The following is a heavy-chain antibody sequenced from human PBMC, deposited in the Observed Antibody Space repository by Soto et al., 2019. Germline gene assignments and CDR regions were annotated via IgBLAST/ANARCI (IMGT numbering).Heavy chain of an antibody. CDR2: ISGSGGST. CDR3: AKPQDDIWPYYHYGMAV. V-gene: IGHV3-23*01. D-gene: IGHD3-9*01. Sequence: GGSLRLACAASGFTFSSYAMSWVRQAPGKGLEWVSAISGSGGSTYYADSVKGRFTISRDNSKNTLYLQMNSLRAEDTAVYYCAKPQDDIWPYYHYGMAVWGQGTTVTVSS. CDR1: GFTFSSYA. J-gene: IGHJ6*02.